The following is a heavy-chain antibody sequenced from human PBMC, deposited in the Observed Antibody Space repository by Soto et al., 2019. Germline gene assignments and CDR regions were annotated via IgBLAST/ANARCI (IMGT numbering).Heavy chain of an antibody. J-gene: IGHJ2*01. Sequence: QVQLQQWGAGPLRPLETLSLTCGVSGGSFSGYYWAWIRQSPGKGLEWIGEINDRGSINYNPSLKSRVSISVDTSKNHYSLNLRSVTAADTAVYYCARESHDLLTRPPWLWYFDLWGRGTLVTVSS. CDR1: GGSFSGYY. CDR3: ARESHDLLTRPPWLWYFDL. V-gene: IGHV4-34*01. CDR2: INDRGSI. D-gene: IGHD3-9*01.